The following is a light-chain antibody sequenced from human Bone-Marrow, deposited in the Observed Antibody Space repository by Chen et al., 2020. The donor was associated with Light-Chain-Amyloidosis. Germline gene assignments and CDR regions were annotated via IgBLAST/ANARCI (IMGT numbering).Light chain of an antibody. CDR1: QTMSNNY. CDR2: LSA. CDR3: QQYGISPLT. V-gene: IGKV3-20*01. Sequence: EIVLTQSPGTLSLSPWEGANLSCKASQTMSNNYLNCYQQKFGQAHRLLIYLSASSATGIPDRFTGSGSGTDFTLTINRLEPEDFAMYYCQQYGISPLTFGGGTKVEIK. J-gene: IGKJ4*01.